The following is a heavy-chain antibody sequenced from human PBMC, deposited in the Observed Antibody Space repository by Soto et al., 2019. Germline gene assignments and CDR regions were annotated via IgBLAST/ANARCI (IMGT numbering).Heavy chain of an antibody. CDR1: GRSISSVGYY. CDR2: ISYTGST. V-gene: IGHV4-31*11. J-gene: IGHJ4*02. CDR3: ARPNDYRNGYGPFDY. D-gene: IGHD3-3*01. Sequence: QVQLQASGPGLVKPSQTLSLTCAVSGRSISSVGYYWSWVRQHPGKGLEWIGSISYTGSTYYNPSLENRLSISLDTSGNRFSLRLNSVTAADTAIYYCARPNDYRNGYGPFDYWGQGSLVSVSS.